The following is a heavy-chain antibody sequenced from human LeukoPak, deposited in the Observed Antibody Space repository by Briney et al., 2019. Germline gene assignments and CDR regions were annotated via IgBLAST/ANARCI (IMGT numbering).Heavy chain of an antibody. J-gene: IGHJ6*02. CDR1: GLNLDAYA. V-gene: IGHV3-43*02. CDR3: AKGTPLFYHYYGIDV. Sequence: GGSLRLSCAASGLNLDAYAMHWVRQAPGKGLEWVSLISGDGTITYYADSVKGRFTITRDNSKNSLFLAMNSLRSEDTALYYCAKGTPLFYHYYGIDVWGQGPTVTVSS. CDR2: ISGDGTIT.